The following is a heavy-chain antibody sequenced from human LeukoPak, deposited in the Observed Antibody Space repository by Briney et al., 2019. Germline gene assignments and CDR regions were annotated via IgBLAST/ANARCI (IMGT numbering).Heavy chain of an antibody. J-gene: IGHJ6*03. CDR2: IKEGGSEK. CDR3: ARERSAAGFKPYYYYYYCMDV. Sequence: GGSLRLSCAASWFTLRSYWMTCVRQARGKGLEGVANIKEGGSEKYYVDSVRGRLTVSRDNAKNSLYLQMNRLRAEDTAVYYCARERSAAGFKPYYYYYYCMDVWAKGPRSPSP. V-gene: IGHV3-7*01. CDR1: WFTLRSYW. D-gene: IGHD6-13*01.